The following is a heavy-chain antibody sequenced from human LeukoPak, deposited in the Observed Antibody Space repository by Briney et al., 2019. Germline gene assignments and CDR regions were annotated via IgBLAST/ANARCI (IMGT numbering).Heavy chain of an antibody. D-gene: IGHD1-26*01. Sequence: SETLSLTCTVSGGSIRSYYWSWIRQPPGKGLEWIGYIYYSGSTNYNPSLKSRVTISVDTSKNQFSLKLSSVTAADTAVYYCARTSIVGATWPTIDYWGQGTLVTVSS. CDR3: ARTSIVGATWPTIDY. V-gene: IGHV4-59*01. J-gene: IGHJ4*02. CDR2: IYYSGST. CDR1: GGSIRSYY.